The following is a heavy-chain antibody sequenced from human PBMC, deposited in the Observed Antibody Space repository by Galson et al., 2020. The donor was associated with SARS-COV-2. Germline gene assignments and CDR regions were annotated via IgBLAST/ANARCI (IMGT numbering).Heavy chain of an antibody. CDR2: ISSSSSYI. V-gene: IGHV3-21*01. J-gene: IGHJ3*02. CDR1: GFTFSSYS. D-gene: IGHD1-26*01. Sequence: GGSLRLSCAASGFTFSSYSMNWVRQAPGKGLEWVSSISSSSSYIYYADSVKGRFTISRDNAKNSLYLQMNSLRAEDTAVYYCAREPHGRYDAFDIWGQGTMVTVSS. CDR3: AREPHGRYDAFDI.